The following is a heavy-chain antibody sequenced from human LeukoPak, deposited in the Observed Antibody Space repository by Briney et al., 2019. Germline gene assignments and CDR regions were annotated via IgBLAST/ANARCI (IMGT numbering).Heavy chain of an antibody. CDR1: GYTFTSYG. J-gene: IGHJ5*02. CDR2: ISAYNGNT. D-gene: IGHD3-9*01. V-gene: IGHV1-18*01. CDR3: ARDLGLYYDILTGYYSRYWFDP. Sequence: GASVKVSCKASGYTFTSYGISWVRQAPGQGLEWMGWISAYNGNTNYAQKLQGRVTMTTDTSTSTAYMELRSLRSDDTAVYYCARDLGLYYDILTGYYSRYWFDPWGQGTLVTVSS.